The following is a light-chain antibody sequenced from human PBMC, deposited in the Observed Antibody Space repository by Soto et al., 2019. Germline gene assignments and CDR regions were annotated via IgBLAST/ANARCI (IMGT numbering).Light chain of an antibody. V-gene: IGKV3-20*01. J-gene: IGKJ1*01. CDR1: QSVSGY. CDR3: QQYGSSPRT. Sequence: IVLTQSPATLSLSPGERATLSCRASQSVSGYLAWYQQKPGQAPRLLIYDASSRATGIPDRFSGGGSGTDFTLTISRLEPEDFAVYYCQQYGSSPRTFGQGTKVDIK. CDR2: DAS.